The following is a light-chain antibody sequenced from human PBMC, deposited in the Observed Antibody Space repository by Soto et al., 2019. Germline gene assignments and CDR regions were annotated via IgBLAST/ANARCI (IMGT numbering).Light chain of an antibody. CDR3: QQRSNWPPVIT. CDR1: QTFSSH. V-gene: IGKV3-11*01. J-gene: IGKJ5*01. Sequence: EIVLTQSPATLSLSPGERATLSCRASQTFSSHLAWYQQKPGQAPRLLIYDASKRATGIPARYSGRGSGTDFTLTISSLEPEDFAVYYCQQRSNWPPVITVGQGTGLEIK. CDR2: DAS.